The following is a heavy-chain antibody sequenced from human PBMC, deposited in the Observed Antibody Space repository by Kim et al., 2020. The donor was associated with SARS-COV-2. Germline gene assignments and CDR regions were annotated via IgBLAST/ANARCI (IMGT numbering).Heavy chain of an antibody. CDR3: ARTAPRSSWEAGDAFDI. V-gene: IGHV1-46*01. J-gene: IGHJ3*02. Sequence: ASVKVSCKASGYTFTSYYMHWVRQAPGQGLEWMGIINPSGGSTSYAQKFQGRVTMTRDTSTSAVYMELSSLRSEDTAVYYCARTAPRSSWEAGDAFDIWGQGTMVTVSS. CDR2: INPSGGST. D-gene: IGHD6-13*01. CDR1: GYTFTSYY.